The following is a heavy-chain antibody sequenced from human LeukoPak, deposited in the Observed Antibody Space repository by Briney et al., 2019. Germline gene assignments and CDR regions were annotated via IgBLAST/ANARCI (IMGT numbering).Heavy chain of an antibody. V-gene: IGHV1-24*01. J-gene: IGHJ5*02. CDR2: FDPEDGET. CDR3: ATSRQLVKKWFDP. D-gene: IGHD6-13*01. CDR1: GYIFTELS. Sequence: ASVKVSCKVSGYIFTELSIHWVRQAPGKGLEWMGGFDPEDGETIYAQKFQGRVTMTGDTSTDTAYMELRSLKSEDTAVYYCATSRQLVKKWFDPWGQGTLVTVSS.